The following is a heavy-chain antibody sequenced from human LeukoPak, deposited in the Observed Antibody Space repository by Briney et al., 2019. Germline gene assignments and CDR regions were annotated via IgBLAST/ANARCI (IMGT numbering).Heavy chain of an antibody. V-gene: IGHV3-23*01. D-gene: IGHD3-16*02. Sequence: PGGSLRLSCAASGFTFNTYDLHWVRQAPGKGLEWVSAISGSGGSTYYADSVKGRFTISRDNSKNTLYLQMNSLRAEDTAVYYCAKELDYYDYVWGSYRWVYYFDYWGQGTLVTVSS. CDR3: AKELDYYDYVWGSYRWVYYFDY. CDR1: GFTFNTYD. J-gene: IGHJ4*02. CDR2: ISGSGGST.